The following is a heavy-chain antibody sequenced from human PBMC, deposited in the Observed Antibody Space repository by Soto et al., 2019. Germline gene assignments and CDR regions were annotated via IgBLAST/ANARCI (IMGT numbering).Heavy chain of an antibody. D-gene: IGHD2-21*02. Sequence: QVQLQESGPGLVKPSQTLSLTCTVSGGSISSGGYYWSWIRQHPGKGLEWIGYIYYSGSTYYNPSLKSRVTISVDTSKNQFSLKLSSVTAADTAVYYCARVLSLAYCGGDCYLPPYYYYGMDVWGQGTTVTVSS. J-gene: IGHJ6*02. V-gene: IGHV4-31*03. CDR1: GGSISSGGYY. CDR3: ARVLSLAYCGGDCYLPPYYYYGMDV. CDR2: IYYSGST.